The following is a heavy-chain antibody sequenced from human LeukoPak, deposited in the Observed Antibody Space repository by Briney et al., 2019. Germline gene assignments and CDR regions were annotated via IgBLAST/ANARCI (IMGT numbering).Heavy chain of an antibody. D-gene: IGHD3-10*01. CDR1: GYTFTGYY. Sequence: ASVKVSCKASGYTFTGYYMHWVRQAPGQGLEWMGWINPNSGGTNYAQKFQGRVTMTRDTSISTAYMELSRLRSDDTAVYYCARVRFYGTMVWGVIITEGRFDPWGQGTLVTVSS. J-gene: IGHJ5*02. V-gene: IGHV1-2*02. CDR2: INPNSGGT. CDR3: ARVRFYGTMVWGVIITEGRFDP.